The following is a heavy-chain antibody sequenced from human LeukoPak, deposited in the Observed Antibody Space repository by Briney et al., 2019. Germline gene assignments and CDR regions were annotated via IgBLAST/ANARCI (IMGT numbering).Heavy chain of an antibody. Sequence: SETLSLTCTVSGGSISSYYWSWIRQPPGKGLEWIGYIYYSGSTNYSPSLKSRVTISVDTSKNQLSLKLSSVTAADTAVYYCARLGGYSYGLRRWGQGTLVTVSS. J-gene: IGHJ4*02. CDR3: ARLGGYSYGLRR. CDR2: IYYSGST. D-gene: IGHD5-18*01. V-gene: IGHV4-59*01. CDR1: GGSISSYY.